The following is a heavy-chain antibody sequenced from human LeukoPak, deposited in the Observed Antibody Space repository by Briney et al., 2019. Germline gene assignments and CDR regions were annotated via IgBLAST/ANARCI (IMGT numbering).Heavy chain of an antibody. Sequence: SETLSLTCTVSGGSISSYYWSWIRQPPGKGLEWIGYIYYSGSTNYNPSLKSRVTISVDTSKNQFSLKLSSVTAADTAVYYCARVYYSNSYDYWYFDLWGRGTLVTVSS. D-gene: IGHD6-13*01. CDR1: GGSISSYY. J-gene: IGHJ2*01. CDR3: ARVYYSNSYDYWYFDL. V-gene: IGHV4-59*01. CDR2: IYYSGST.